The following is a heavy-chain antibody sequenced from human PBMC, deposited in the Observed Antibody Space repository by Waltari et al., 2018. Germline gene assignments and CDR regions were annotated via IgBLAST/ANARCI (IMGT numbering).Heavy chain of an antibody. CDR2: MSVSDAT. Sequence: EVQLLESGGGLVQPGGSLSLSCQASGFTSVPHAINWVRQAPGKGLEWVSSMSVSDATYYADSVKGRFTISRDYSDNTVYLQMDSLRADDTAVYFCAKPFYNWDDPLHSWGQGTPVTVSS. J-gene: IGHJ1*01. CDR3: AKPFYNWDDPLHS. CDR1: GFTSVPHA. D-gene: IGHD1-20*01. V-gene: IGHV3-23*01.